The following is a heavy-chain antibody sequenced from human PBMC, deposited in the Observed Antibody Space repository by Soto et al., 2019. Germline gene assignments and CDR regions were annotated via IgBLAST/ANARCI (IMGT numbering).Heavy chain of an antibody. Sequence: PGGSLRLSCTASGFTFRSYDMRWVRQALGKGLEWVALISNGGSKKYYADSVKGRFTISRDNSKNTLHPQMNSTRGDDTAIYYCASRIAVTAIDYWGQGTLVTVSS. CDR3: ASRIAVTAIDY. CDR1: GFTFRSYD. J-gene: IGHJ4*02. V-gene: IGHV3-30*03. D-gene: IGHD6-19*01. CDR2: ISNGGSKK.